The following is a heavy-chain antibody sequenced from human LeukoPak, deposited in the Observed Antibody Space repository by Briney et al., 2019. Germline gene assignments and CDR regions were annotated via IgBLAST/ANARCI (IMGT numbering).Heavy chain of an antibody. Sequence: GESLKISCKGSGYSFTSYWISWVRQVPGKGLEWMGIIYPGDSETRYSPSFQGQVTISADKSINTAYLQWSSLKASDTAMYYCARHSYYYDNSGYYSSAEYFQLWGQGTLVTVSS. J-gene: IGHJ1*01. CDR2: IYPGDSET. CDR3: ARHSYYYDNSGYYSSAEYFQL. CDR1: GYSFTSYW. D-gene: IGHD3-22*01. V-gene: IGHV5-51*01.